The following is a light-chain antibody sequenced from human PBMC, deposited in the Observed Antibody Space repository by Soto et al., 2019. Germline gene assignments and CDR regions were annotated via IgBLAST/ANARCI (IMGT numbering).Light chain of an antibody. V-gene: IGLV2-14*03. CDR2: DVS. CDR1: SSDVGGYNY. CDR3: YSYTSSNTYV. J-gene: IGLJ1*01. Sequence: QSALTQPASGSGSPGQSITISCTGTSSDVGGYNYVSWYQHHPGKVPQLLIYDVSNRPSGVSNPFSGSKSGNTASLTISGLQAEDEADYYCYSYTSSNTYVFGTGTKLTVL.